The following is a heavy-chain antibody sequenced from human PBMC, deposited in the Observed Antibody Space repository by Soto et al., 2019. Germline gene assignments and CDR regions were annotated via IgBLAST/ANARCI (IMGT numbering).Heavy chain of an antibody. CDR2: IFPGGVNI. CDR1: RYSFTRHY. J-gene: IGHJ5*02. Sequence: ASVKLSCKAIRYSFTRHYMHWVRQAHGQGLEWMGTIFPGGVNIAYAQKFEGRVTMTKDTTTSTVYMELNSLTSEDTAVYYCARDQSWHDLVRWFDPWGQGTLVTVSS. D-gene: IGHD3-9*01. CDR3: ARDQSWHDLVRWFDP. V-gene: IGHV1-46*03.